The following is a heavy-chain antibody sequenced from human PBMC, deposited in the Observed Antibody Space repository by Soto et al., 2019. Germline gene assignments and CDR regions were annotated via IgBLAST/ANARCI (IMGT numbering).Heavy chain of an antibody. V-gene: IGHV4-4*01. Sequence: LSLTCAVSGGSISSSNWWSWVRQPPGKGLEWIGYISNSGSTGYNPSLKTRLSMPVDRSKNQSTLRLTSVTAADTAVYFCATESGSTYGYFDYWGQGTQVTVS. CDR2: ISNSGST. CDR3: ATESGSTYGYFDY. J-gene: IGHJ4*02. D-gene: IGHD4-17*01. CDR1: GGSISSSNW.